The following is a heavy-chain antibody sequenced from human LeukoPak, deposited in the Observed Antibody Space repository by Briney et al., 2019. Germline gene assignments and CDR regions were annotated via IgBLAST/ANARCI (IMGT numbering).Heavy chain of an antibody. CDR1: GFTFSSYA. V-gene: IGHV3-23*01. CDR2: ISDSGGRT. J-gene: IGHJ4*02. Sequence: PGGSLRLSCAASGFTFSSYAMSWVRQAPGKGLEWVSSISDSGGRTYHADSVKGRFTISRDNAKNSLYLQMNSLRVEDTAVYYCARCTTGGTFGSLREIKRSREIDYWGQGTLVTVSS. CDR3: ARCTTGGTFGSLREIKRSREIDY. D-gene: IGHD1-1*01.